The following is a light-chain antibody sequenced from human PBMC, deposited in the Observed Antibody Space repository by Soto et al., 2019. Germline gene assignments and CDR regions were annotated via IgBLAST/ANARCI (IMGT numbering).Light chain of an antibody. CDR3: QSFDINVRGLI. CDR2: NNT. V-gene: IGLV1-40*01. J-gene: IGLJ2*01. Sequence: QSVLTQPPSVSGAPGQRVTISCTGSNSNIGAGFRVQWYQQFPRTAPRLLIYNNTDRPSGVPDRFSASTSGTSASLAITGLRAEDEADYYCQSFDINVRGLIFGVGTKLTVL. CDR1: NSNIGAGFR.